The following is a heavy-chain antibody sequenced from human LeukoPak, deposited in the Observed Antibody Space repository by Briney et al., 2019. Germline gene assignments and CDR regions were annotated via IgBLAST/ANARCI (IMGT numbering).Heavy chain of an antibody. D-gene: IGHD3-3*01. J-gene: IGHJ6*03. CDR2: ISSSSSYI. CDR3: ARDQNSVLGITIFGAAEDYYYYYMDV. Sequence: PGGSLRLSCAASGFTFSSYSMNWVRQAPGKGLEWVSSISSSSSYIYYADSVKGRFTISRDNAKNSLYLQMNSLRAEDTAVYYCARDQNSVLGITIFGAAEDYYYYYMDVWGKGTTVTVSS. CDR1: GFTFSSYS. V-gene: IGHV3-21*01.